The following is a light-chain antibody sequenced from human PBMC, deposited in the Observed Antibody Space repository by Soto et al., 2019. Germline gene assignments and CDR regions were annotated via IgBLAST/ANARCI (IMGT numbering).Light chain of an antibody. J-gene: IGLJ1*01. CDR2: EGS. Sequence: QSALTQPASLSGSPGQSLTISCTGNDRDVMNYNFVSWYQQRPGRTPKLIIYEGSKRPSGTSDRFSGSKSGNTASLTISGLQAEDEADYYCCTYGGVSTHYVFGTGTKLTVL. CDR3: CTYGGVSTHYV. CDR1: DRDVMNYNF. V-gene: IGLV2-23*01.